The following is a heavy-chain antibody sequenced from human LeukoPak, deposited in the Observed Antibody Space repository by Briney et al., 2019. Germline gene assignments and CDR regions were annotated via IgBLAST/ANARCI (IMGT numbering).Heavy chain of an antibody. Sequence: ASVKVSCKASGYTFNNYGISWVRQAPGQGLEWMGWVTSYNGDTNYAQKFQGRVTMSTDTSTSTAYMELKSLRFDDTAIYYCAKDWHILTGRNCFDPWGQGTLVTVSS. CDR2: VTSYNGDT. V-gene: IGHV1-18*01. D-gene: IGHD3-9*01. CDR1: GYTFNNYG. J-gene: IGHJ5*02. CDR3: AKDWHILTGRNCFDP.